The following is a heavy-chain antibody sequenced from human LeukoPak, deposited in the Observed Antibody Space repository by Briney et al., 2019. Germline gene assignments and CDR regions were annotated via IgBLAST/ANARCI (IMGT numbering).Heavy chain of an antibody. Sequence: WGSLRLFCAASGFIFSGYAMSWVRQAQGKGLEWVSGISGGGGSTYYADSVKGRFAISRDNSKNRLFLQMNSLRAEDTAVYYCAKAGSGYSYFDHWGQGTLVTVSS. J-gene: IGHJ4*02. CDR3: AKAGSGYSYFDH. CDR2: ISGGGGST. V-gene: IGHV3-23*01. CDR1: GFIFSGYA. D-gene: IGHD3-22*01.